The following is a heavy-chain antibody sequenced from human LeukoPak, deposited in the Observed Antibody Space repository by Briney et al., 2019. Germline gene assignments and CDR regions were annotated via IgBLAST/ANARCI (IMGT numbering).Heavy chain of an antibody. V-gene: IGHV3-30*04. CDR1: GFTFSSYA. J-gene: IGHJ4*02. Sequence: PGGSLRLSCTASGFTFSSYAMHWVRQAPGKGLDWVAFISYDGRYTYYADSVKGRFTISRDNSKNTLFLQMNSLRTEDTAVYYCTTEMACFDYWGQGTLVTVSS. D-gene: IGHD2-8*01. CDR3: TTEMACFDY. CDR2: ISYDGRYT.